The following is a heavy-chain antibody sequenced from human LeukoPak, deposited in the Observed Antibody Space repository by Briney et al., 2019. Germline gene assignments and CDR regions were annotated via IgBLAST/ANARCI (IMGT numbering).Heavy chain of an antibody. CDR2: IWYDGSNK. CDR3: AREPQTGYKSPGEYYYGMDV. D-gene: IGHD3-9*01. CDR1: GFTFSSYG. J-gene: IGHJ6*04. V-gene: IGHV3-33*01. Sequence: GGSLRLSCAASGFTFSSYGMHWVRQAPGKGLEWVAVIWYDGSNKYYADSVKGRFTISRDNSKNTLYLQMNSLRAEDTAVYYCAREPQTGYKSPGEYYYGMDVWGKGTTVTVSS.